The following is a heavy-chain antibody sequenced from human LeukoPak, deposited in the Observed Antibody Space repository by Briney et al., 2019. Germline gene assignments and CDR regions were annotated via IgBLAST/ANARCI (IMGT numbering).Heavy chain of an antibody. CDR2: IYYSGST. CDR3: ARGGCGGDCYPHWFDP. J-gene: IGHJ5*02. D-gene: IGHD2-21*02. Sequence: SETLSLTCTVSGYSIRNGYYWGWIRQPPGKGLEWIGYIYYSGSTNYKSSLKSRVTISVDTSKNQFSLKLSSVTAEDTAVYYCARGGCGGDCYPHWFDPWGQGTLVTVSS. CDR1: GYSIRNGYY. V-gene: IGHV4-59*01.